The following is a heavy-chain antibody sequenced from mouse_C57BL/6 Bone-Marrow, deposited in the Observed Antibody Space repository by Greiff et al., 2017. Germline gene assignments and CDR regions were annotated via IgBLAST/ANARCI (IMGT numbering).Heavy chain of an antibody. CDR2: IYPRSGNT. CDR1: GYTFTSYG. D-gene: IGHD2-3*01. V-gene: IGHV1-81*01. J-gene: IGHJ3*01. Sequence: QVQLQQSGAELARPGASVKLSCKASGYTFTSYGISWVKQRTGQGLEWIGEIYPRSGNTYYNEKFKGKATLTADKSSSTAYMELRSLTSEDAAVYFCARLYDGYHDPDGFAYWGQGTLVTVSA. CDR3: ARLYDGYHDPDGFAY.